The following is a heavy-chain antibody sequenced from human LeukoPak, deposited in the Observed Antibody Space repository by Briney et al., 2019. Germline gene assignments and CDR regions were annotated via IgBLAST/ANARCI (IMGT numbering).Heavy chain of an antibody. V-gene: IGHV3-48*03. Sequence: GGSLRLSCAASGFTFSSYEMNWVRQAPGKGLEWVSYISSSGSTIYYADSAKGRFTISRDNAKNSLYLQMNSLRAEDTAVYYCARIPTPVLRYFDWSSMDYWGQGTLVTVSS. CDR2: ISSSGSTI. CDR3: ARIPTPVLRYFDWSSMDY. CDR1: GFTFSSYE. D-gene: IGHD3-9*01. J-gene: IGHJ4*02.